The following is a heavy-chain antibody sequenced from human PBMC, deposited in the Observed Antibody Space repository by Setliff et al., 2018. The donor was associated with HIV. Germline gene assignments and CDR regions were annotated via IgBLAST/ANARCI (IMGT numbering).Heavy chain of an antibody. J-gene: IGHJ6*03. Sequence: WGSLRLSCAASGFTFSSYSMHWVRQAPGKGLEWVARVHYNGNDKFYEDSVQGRFTISRDNSKNTLYLQMNSLRAEDTAVYHCAKDRNPWDSSYYMDVWGKGTTVTVSS. V-gene: IGHV3-30*02. CDR1: GFTFSSYS. D-gene: IGHD1-26*01. CDR2: VHYNGNDK. CDR3: AKDRNPWDSSYYMDV.